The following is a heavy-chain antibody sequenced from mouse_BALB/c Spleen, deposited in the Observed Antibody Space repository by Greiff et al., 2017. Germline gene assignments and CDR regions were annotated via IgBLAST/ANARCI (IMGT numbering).Heavy chain of an antibody. D-gene: IGHD2-3*01. CDR1: GFTFSSYG. CDR3: ARTDDGYYKDAMDY. Sequence: EVKLMESGGDLVKPGGSLKLSCAASGFTFSSYGMSWVRQTPDKRLEWVATISSGGSYTYYPDSVKGRFTISRDNAKNTLYLQMSSLKSEDTAMYYCARTDDGYYKDAMDYWGQGTSVTVSS. CDR2: ISSGGSYT. J-gene: IGHJ4*01. V-gene: IGHV5-6*01.